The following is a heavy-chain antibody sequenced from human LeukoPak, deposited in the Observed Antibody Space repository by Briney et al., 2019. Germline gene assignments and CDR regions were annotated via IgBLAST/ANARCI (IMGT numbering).Heavy chain of an antibody. CDR3: ARGEYYGSGSYRWFDP. CDR2: INPNSGGT. CDR1: GYTFTGYY. Sequence: ASVKVSCKASGYTFTGYYMHWVRQAPGQGLEWMGWINPNSGGTNYAQKFQGRVTMTRDTSISTAYMELSGLRSDDTAVYYCARGEYYGSGSYRWFDPWGQGTLVTVSS. V-gene: IGHV1-2*02. J-gene: IGHJ5*02. D-gene: IGHD3-10*01.